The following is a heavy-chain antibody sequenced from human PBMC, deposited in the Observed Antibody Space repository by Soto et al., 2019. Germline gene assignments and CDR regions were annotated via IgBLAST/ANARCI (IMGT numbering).Heavy chain of an antibody. CDR1: GYTFTSYY. V-gene: IGHV1-46*01. CDR3: ARVSWGDSSGYYWGGDDY. CDR2: INPSGGST. Sequence: ASVKVSCKASGYTFTSYYMHWVRQAPCQGLEWMGIINPSGGSTSYAQKFQGRVTMTRDTSTSTVYMELSSLRSEDRAVYYCARVSWGDSSGYYWGGDDYWGQGTLVTVSS. J-gene: IGHJ4*02. D-gene: IGHD3-22*01.